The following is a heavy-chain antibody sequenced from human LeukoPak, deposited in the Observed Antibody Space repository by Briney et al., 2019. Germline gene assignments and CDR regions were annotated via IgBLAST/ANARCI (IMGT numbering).Heavy chain of an antibody. CDR2: IIPIFGTA. Sequence: SVKVSCKASGYTFTGYYMHWVRQAPGQGLEWMGGIIPIFGTANYAQKFQGRVTITADKSTSTAYMELSSLRSEDTAVYYCASSGAVAGTIDYWGQGTLVTVSS. CDR1: GYTFTGYY. CDR3: ASSGAVAGTIDY. V-gene: IGHV1-69*06. J-gene: IGHJ4*02. D-gene: IGHD6-19*01.